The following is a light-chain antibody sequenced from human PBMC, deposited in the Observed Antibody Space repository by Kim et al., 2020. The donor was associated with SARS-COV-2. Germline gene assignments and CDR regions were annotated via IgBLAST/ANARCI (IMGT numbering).Light chain of an antibody. CDR3: SAWDTSLSSWV. Sequence: PTAPLTCAGNRNNVGNMGAAWLQQRHGLPPKLLSYRNNNRPSGISERFSASRSGNTASLTIAGLQPEDEADYYCSAWDTSLSSWVFGGGTQLTVL. CDR1: RNNVGNMG. V-gene: IGLV10-54*04. CDR2: RNN. J-gene: IGLJ3*02.